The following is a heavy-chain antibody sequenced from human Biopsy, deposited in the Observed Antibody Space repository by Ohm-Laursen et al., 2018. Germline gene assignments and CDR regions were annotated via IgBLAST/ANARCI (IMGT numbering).Heavy chain of an antibody. CDR2: MYYSGST. V-gene: IGHV4-59*01. CDR3: VRGRSPATY. CDR1: GGSLNFYY. D-gene: IGHD3-16*01. J-gene: IGHJ4*02. Sequence: SETLFLTCTVSGGSLNFYYWSWIRQPPGKGLEWIGYMYYSGSTKYSPSLKNRVTVSFDTSRNQFSLKLTSMTPAATAVYYCVRGRSPATYWGQGALVIVSS.